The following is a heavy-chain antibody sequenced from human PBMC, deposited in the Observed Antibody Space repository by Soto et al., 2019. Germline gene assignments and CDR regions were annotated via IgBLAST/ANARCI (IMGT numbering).Heavy chain of an antibody. V-gene: IGHV4-31*02. J-gene: IGHJ4*02. D-gene: IGHD2-2*01. CDR3: ARLMGYCSTSSCRYYFDY. Sequence: PSETLSLTCSVSGVSISSGGHYWSWIRQLPGKALEWIGHIYYSGKTYYTPSLRSRLTMSVDTSKNHFSLKLSSVTAADTAVYYCARLMGYCSTSSCRYYFDYWGQGNLVTVSS. CDR2: IYYSGKT. CDR1: GVSISSGGHY.